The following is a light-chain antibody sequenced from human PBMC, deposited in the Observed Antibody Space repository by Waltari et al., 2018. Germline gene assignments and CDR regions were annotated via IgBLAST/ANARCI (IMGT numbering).Light chain of an antibody. V-gene: IGLV8-61*01. Sequence: QTVVTQEPSLSVSPGGTVTLTCALSSGSVSTTSYATWYQQSPGQATRTLVYKADSRSSGVPDRFSGSILGNKAALTITGAQADDESDYYCALYMGSGIWVFGGGTKLTVL. CDR3: ALYMGSGIWV. J-gene: IGLJ3*02. CDR2: KAD. CDR1: SGSVSTTSY.